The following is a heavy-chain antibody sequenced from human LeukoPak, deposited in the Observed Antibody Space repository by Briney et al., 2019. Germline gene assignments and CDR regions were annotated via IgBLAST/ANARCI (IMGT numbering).Heavy chain of an antibody. CDR2: IYPGDSDT. CDR1: GYSSTSYW. V-gene: IGHV5-51*01. CDR3: ARHGTAVTGDSSSWTHNWFDP. D-gene: IGHD6-13*01. Sequence: GESLKISCKGSGYSSTSYWIGWVRQMPGKGLEWMGIIYPGDSDTRYSPSFQGQVTISADKSISTAYLQWSSLKASDTAMYYCARHGTAVTGDSSSWTHNWFDPWGQGTLVTVSS. J-gene: IGHJ5*02.